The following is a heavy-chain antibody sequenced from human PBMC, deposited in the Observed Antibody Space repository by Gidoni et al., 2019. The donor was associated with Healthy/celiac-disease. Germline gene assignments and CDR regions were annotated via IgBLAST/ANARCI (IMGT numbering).Heavy chain of an antibody. CDR2: IVVGSGNT. D-gene: IGHD3-3*01. V-gene: IGHV1-58*01. J-gene: IGHJ6*03. CDR3: AADLYYDFWSAHYYMDV. Sequence: QMQLVQSGPEVKKPGTSVKVSCKASGFTFTSSAVQWVRQARGQRLEWIGWIVVGSGNTNYAQKFQERVTITRDMSTSTAYMELSSLRSEDTAVYYCAADLYYDFWSAHYYMDVWGKGTTVTVSS. CDR1: GFTFTSSA.